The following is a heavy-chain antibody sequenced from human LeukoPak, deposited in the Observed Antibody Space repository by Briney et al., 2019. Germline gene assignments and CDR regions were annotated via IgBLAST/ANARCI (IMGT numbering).Heavy chain of an antibody. CDR3: ASTVISGYRIDY. J-gene: IGHJ4*02. V-gene: IGHV4-34*01. D-gene: IGHD3-22*01. CDR2: INHSGST. CDR1: GGSFSGYY. Sequence: SETLSLTCAVYGGSFSGYYWSWIRQPPGKGLEWIGEINHSGSTNYNPSLKSRVTISVDASKNQFSLKLSSVSAADTAVYYCASTVISGYRIDYWGQRTLVTVSS.